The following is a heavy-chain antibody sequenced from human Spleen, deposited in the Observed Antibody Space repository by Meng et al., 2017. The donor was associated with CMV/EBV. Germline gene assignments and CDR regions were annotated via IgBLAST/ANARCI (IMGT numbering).Heavy chain of an antibody. D-gene: IGHD5-18*01. CDR3: ARGTAMVSRYFDY. J-gene: IGHJ4*02. Sequence: QVQLVQSGAEVKKPGASVKVSCKASGYTFTSYAMHWVRQAPGQRLEWMGWINAGNGNTKYSQKFQGRVTITRDTSASTAYMELSSLRSEDTAVYYCARGTAMVSRYFDYWGQGTLVTVSS. CDR2: INAGNGNT. V-gene: IGHV1-3*01. CDR1: GYTFTSYA.